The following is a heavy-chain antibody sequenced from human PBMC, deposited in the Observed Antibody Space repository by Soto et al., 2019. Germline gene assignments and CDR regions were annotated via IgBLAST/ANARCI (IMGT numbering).Heavy chain of an antibody. CDR1: GFTFSNYW. V-gene: IGHV3-74*01. D-gene: IGHD2-15*01. CDR2: IDTDGSTT. Sequence: EVQLVESGGDLLQPGGSLRLSCEVSGFTFSNYWMHWVRQAPGEGLVWVSRIDTDGSTTNYADSVHGRFTISRDNAKSTLYLQMNSLRDEDTAVYYCARDVGGKFGYWGQGTLVTVSS. CDR3: ARDVGGKFGY. J-gene: IGHJ4*02.